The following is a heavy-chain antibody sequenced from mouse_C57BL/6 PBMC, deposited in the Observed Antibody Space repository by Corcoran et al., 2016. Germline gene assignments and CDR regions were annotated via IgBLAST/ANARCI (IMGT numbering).Heavy chain of an antibody. J-gene: IGHJ4*01. D-gene: IGHD1-1*01. V-gene: IGHV1-26*01. CDR2: INPNNGGT. Sequence: EVQLQQSGPELVKPGASVKISCKASGYTFTDYYMNWVKQSHGKSLEWIGDINPNNGGTSYNQKFKGKATLTVDTSSSTAYMELRSLTSEDSAVYYCAVTTVVPYYAMDYWGQGTSVTVSS. CDR1: GYTFTDYY. CDR3: AVTTVVPYYAMDY.